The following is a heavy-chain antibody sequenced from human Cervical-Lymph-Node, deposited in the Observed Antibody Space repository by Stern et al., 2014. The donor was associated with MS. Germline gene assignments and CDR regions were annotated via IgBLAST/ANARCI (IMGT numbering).Heavy chain of an antibody. J-gene: IGHJ4*02. CDR1: GYILSSYF. CDR3: ARELDGTSDY. V-gene: IGHV1-46*01. Sequence: VHLVESGAEVKEPGASVKLSCKASGYILSSYFVHWVRQAPGQGLAWVGIISPSGSGTFYAQKFQGRVTVTRDTFTGTVYMDMSRLTPEDTAVYYCARELDGTSDYWGQGTLVTVSS. D-gene: IGHD1-26*01. CDR2: ISPSGSGT.